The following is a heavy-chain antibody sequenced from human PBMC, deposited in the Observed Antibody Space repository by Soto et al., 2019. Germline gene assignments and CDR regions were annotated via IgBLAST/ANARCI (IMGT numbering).Heavy chain of an antibody. Sequence: GASVKVSCKASGYTFINYEISWVRQATGQGLEWMGWMNPGSGKTGYANKFQGRVTMTRDASTSTAHLELSSLTSEDTAVYYCARMASSGTLNWFDPWGQGTLVTVSS. V-gene: IGHV1-8*02. J-gene: IGHJ5*02. CDR2: MNPGSGKT. CDR3: ARMASSGTLNWFDP. CDR1: GYTFINYE.